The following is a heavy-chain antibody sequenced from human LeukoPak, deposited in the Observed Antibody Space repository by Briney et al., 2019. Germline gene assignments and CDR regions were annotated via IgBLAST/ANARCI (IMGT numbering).Heavy chain of an antibody. V-gene: IGHV3-7*01. CDR1: GFTLSSYW. J-gene: IGHJ3*02. CDR2: IKQDGSEK. D-gene: IGHD3-9*01. Sequence: GGSLRLSCAGSGFTLSSYWMSWVRQAPGKGLEWVANIKQDGSEKYYVDSVKGRFTISRDNAKNSLYLQMNSLRAEDTAVYYCARDGGSRYFDWLLPPGDAFDIWGQGTMVTVSS. CDR3: ARDGGSRYFDWLLPPGDAFDI.